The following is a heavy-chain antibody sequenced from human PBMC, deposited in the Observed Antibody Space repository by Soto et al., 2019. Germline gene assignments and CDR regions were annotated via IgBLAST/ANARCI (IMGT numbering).Heavy chain of an antibody. CDR2: IIPFFRTA. J-gene: IGHJ4*02. CDR3: ARSPPMDSGDKYFYDF. CDR1: GGAFNTFG. D-gene: IGHD4-17*01. V-gene: IGHV1-69*13. Sequence: SVKVSCKASGGAFNTFGFSWVRQAPGQGLEWMGGIIPFFRTANYAQKFQDRVTITADESTSTVYMDLRSLRSEDTAKYYCARSPPMDSGDKYFYDFWGQGALVAVSS.